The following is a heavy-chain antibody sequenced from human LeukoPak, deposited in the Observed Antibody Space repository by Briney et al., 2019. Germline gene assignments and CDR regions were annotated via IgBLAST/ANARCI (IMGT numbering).Heavy chain of an antibody. V-gene: IGHV3-7*01. CDR2: IEQDGSEK. D-gene: IGHD2-2*01. CDR3: ASLYCTHTTCYYFDY. Sequence: GGSLRLSCAASGFIFENYWMNWVRQAPGKGLEWVANIEQDGSEKYCVDSVKGRFTISRDNARNSLYLQMNSLRAEDTAVYYCASLYCTHTTCYYFDYWGQGTLVSVSS. J-gene: IGHJ4*02. CDR1: GFIFENYW.